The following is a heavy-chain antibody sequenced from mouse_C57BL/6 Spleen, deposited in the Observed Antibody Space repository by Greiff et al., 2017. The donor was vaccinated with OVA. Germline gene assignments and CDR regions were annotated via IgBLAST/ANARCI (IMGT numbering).Heavy chain of an antibody. J-gene: IGHJ1*03. CDR3: ARGHYGSPYWYFDV. Sequence: EVQLQQSGPELVQPGASVKISCKASGYSFTDYNMNWVKQSNGKSLEWIGVINPNYGTTSYNQKFKGKATLTVDQSSSTAYMQLNSLTSEDSAVYYCARGHYGSPYWYFDVWGTGTTVTVSS. CDR2: INPNYGTT. CDR1: GYSFTDYN. V-gene: IGHV1-39*01. D-gene: IGHD1-1*01.